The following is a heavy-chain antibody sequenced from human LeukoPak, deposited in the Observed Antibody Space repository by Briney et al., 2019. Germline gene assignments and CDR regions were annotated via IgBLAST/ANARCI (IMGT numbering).Heavy chain of an antibody. CDR1: GYTFTSYY. J-gene: IGHJ4*02. CDR2: INPSGGST. CDR3: ARDSGYYYFDY. V-gene: IGHV1-46*01. D-gene: IGHD3-22*01. Sequence: GASLKVSCKASGYTFTSYYMHWVRQAPGQGLEWMGIINPSGGSTSYAQEFQGRVTMTRDTSTSTVYMELSSLRSEDTAVYYCARDSGYYYFDYWGQGTLVTVSS.